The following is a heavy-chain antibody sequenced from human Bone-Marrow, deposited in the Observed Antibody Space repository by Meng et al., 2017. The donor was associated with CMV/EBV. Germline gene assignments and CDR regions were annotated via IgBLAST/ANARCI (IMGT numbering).Heavy chain of an antibody. CDR2: IIPIFGTA. J-gene: IGHJ6*01. V-gene: IGHV1-69*05. Sequence: SVKVSCKASGGTFSSYAISWVRQAPGQGLEWMGGIIPIFGTANYAQKFQGRVTITTDESTSTAYMELRSLRSDDTAVYYCARWAVVAARRNYYYYGMDVWGQGPTVTVSS. D-gene: IGHD2-15*01. CDR1: GGTFSSYA. CDR3: ARWAVVAARRNYYYYGMDV.